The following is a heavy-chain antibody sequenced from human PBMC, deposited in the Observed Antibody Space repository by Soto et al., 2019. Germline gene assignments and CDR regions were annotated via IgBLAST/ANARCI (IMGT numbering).Heavy chain of an antibody. D-gene: IGHD3-16*01. V-gene: IGHV3-74*01. CDR3: GRVGRGGWGGYDW. CDR2: IDYDGSTI. J-gene: IGHJ4*02. CDR1: GFTFSSYW. Sequence: EVQLVESGGGLVQPGGSLRLSCEASGFTFSSYWMHWVRQPPGKGLEWVSRIDYDGSTINYADPVKGRFSISRDNAKNPGYLQMNRLPAGDPAVYFCGRVGRGGWGGYDWWGQGTLVIVSS.